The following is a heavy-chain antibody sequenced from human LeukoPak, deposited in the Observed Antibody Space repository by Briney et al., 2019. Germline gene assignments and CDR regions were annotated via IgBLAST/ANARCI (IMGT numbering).Heavy chain of an antibody. CDR1: GFTFSSHW. D-gene: IGHD6-19*01. Sequence: GGSLRLSCAASGFTFSSHWMSWVRQAPGKGLEWVANIKQDGSEKYYVDSVKGRFTISRDNAKNSLYLQMNSLRAEDTPVYYCANSGWGYYYYYYMDVWGKGTAVTVSS. CDR3: ANSGWGYYYYYYMDV. CDR2: IKQDGSEK. V-gene: IGHV3-7*01. J-gene: IGHJ6*03.